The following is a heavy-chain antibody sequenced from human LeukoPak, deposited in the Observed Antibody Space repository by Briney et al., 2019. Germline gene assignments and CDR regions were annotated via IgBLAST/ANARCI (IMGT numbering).Heavy chain of an antibody. V-gene: IGHV4-4*07. CDR1: GGSISSYY. CDR2: IYTSGST. D-gene: IGHD3-22*01. Sequence: SETLSLTCTVSGGSISSYYWSWIRQPAGKGLEWIGRIYTSGSTNYNPSLKSRVTISVDTSKNQFSLKLSSVTAADTAVYYCARANYYDSSGYSRGAFDLWGQGTMVTVSS. CDR3: ARANYYDSSGYSRGAFDL. J-gene: IGHJ3*01.